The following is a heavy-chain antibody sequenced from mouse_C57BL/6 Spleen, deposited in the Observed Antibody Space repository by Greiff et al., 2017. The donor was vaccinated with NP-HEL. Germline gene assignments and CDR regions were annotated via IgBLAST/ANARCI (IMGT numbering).Heavy chain of an antibody. J-gene: IGHJ3*01. Sequence: VQLQQSGSELVKPGASVKIPCKASGYTFTDYNMDWVKQSHGKSLEWIGDINPNNGGTIYNQKFKGKATLTVDKSSSTAYMELRSLTSEDTAVYYCARKGNFNWDGFAYWGQGTLVTVSA. CDR2: INPNNGGT. CDR1: GYTFTDYN. D-gene: IGHD4-1*01. V-gene: IGHV1-18*01. CDR3: ARKGNFNWDGFAY.